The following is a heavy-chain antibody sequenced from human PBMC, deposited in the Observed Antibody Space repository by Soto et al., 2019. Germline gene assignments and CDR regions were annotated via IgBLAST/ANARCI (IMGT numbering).Heavy chain of an antibody. CDR1: GYSFTSYW. CDR3: ARRGTAVAGTYYYYYMDV. CDR2: IYPGDSDT. V-gene: IGHV5-51*01. Sequence: GESLKISCKGSGYSFTSYWIGWVRQMPGKGLEWMGIIYPGDSDTRYSPSFQGQVTISADKSISTAYLQWSSLKASDTAMYYCARRGTAVAGTYYYYYMDVWGKGTTVTVSS. D-gene: IGHD6-19*01. J-gene: IGHJ6*03.